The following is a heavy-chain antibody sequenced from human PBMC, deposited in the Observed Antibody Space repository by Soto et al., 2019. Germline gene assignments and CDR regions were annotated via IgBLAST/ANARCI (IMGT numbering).Heavy chain of an antibody. D-gene: IGHD3-22*01. J-gene: IGHJ4*02. CDR3: TRESFYDSSGYYLYYFDY. V-gene: IGHV3-49*04. Sequence: SLSLSYTASGFTFGGYAMSWVRQAPGKGLEWVGFIRSKAYGGTTEYAASVKGRFTISRDDSKSIAYLQMNSLKTEDTAVYYCTRESFYDSSGYYLYYFDYWRPGTLVTVST. CDR1: GFTFGGYA. CDR2: IRSKAYGGTT.